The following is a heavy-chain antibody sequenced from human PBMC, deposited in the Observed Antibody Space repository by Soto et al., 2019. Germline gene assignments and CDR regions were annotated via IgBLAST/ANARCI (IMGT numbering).Heavy chain of an antibody. V-gene: IGHV3-23*01. J-gene: IGHJ5*01. CDR2: ISGSGATT. CDR1: GFTLSRYA. D-gene: IGHD3-9*01. CDR3: AKLRYFDWSSYNWFEY. Sequence: PGGSLRLSCAASGFTLSRYAMTWGRQAPGKGLEWVSGISGSGATTSYADSVKGRFTVSRDNSKNTLYLQMNSLRVEDTAVYYCAKLRYFDWSSYNWFEYWGQGTPVTVSS.